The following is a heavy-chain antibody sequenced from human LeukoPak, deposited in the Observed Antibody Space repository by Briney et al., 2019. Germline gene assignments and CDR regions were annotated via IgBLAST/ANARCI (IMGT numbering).Heavy chain of an antibody. J-gene: IGHJ4*02. CDR2: IHRGGNT. Sequence: GGSLRLSCAASGFTVSGNYMSWVRQAPGKGLEWLAVIHRGGNTYYADSVKGRFTISRDSSKNTVFLQMDRLRAEDTAVYYCARDPGYGLGVDYGDYWGQGTLVTVSS. D-gene: IGHD3-10*01. CDR3: ARDPGYGLGVDYGDY. V-gene: IGHV3-66*01. CDR1: GFTVSGNY.